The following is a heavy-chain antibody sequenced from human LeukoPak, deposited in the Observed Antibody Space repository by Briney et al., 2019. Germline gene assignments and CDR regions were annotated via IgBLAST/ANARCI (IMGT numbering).Heavy chain of an antibody. CDR2: ISSNGGST. D-gene: IGHD3-10*01. V-gene: IGHV3-64*01. Sequence: TGWSLRLSCAASGFTFSSYAMHWVRQAPGKRLEYVSAISSNGGSTYYANSVKDRFTISRDNSKNTLYLQMGSLRAEDMAVYYCARGRYYYGSGSQPLGDYWGQGTLVTVSS. CDR3: ARGRYYYGSGSQPLGDY. J-gene: IGHJ4*02. CDR1: GFTFSSYA.